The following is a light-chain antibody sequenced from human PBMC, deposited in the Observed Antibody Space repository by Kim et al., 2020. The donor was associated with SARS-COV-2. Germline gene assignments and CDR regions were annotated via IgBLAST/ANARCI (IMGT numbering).Light chain of an antibody. J-gene: IGKJ1*01. Sequence: PGERATLSCGARQIVSSNYLAWYQQKPRVAPRLLIYDASTRATGIPERCSGSGSGTDFTLTISRLEPEDVADYCCQQYSGSPKTFGEGTKVDIK. V-gene: IGKV3D-20*01. CDR1: QIVSSNY. CDR3: QQYSGSPKT. CDR2: DAS.